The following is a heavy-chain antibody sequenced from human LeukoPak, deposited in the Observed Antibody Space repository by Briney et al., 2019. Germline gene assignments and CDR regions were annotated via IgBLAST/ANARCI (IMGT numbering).Heavy chain of an antibody. CDR1: GGSFSGYY. J-gene: IGHJ5*02. CDR3: ARALPSGHRVITNWFDP. V-gene: IGHV4-34*01. Sequence: SETLSLTCAVYGGSFSGYYWSWIRQPPGKGLEWIGEINHSGSTNYNPSLKSRVTISVDTSKNQFSLKLSSVTAADTAVYYCARALPSGHRVITNWFDPWGQGTLVTVSS. CDR2: INHSGST. D-gene: IGHD3-22*01.